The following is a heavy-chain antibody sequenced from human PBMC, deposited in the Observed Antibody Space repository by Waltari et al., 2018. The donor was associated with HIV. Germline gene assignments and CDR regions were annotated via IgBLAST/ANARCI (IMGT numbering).Heavy chain of an antibody. D-gene: IGHD5-18*01. V-gene: IGHV1-18*01. CDR1: GYDFTSYG. CDR2: IRAYDGKM. J-gene: IGHJ6*02. Sequence: QLLQSGPETRKPGAAVKISCKASGYDFTSYGITWVRRAPGVGLEWVGWIRAYDGKMDFGRKLKERVSLTTDTSTATAFLEVRSLTVDETAKYYCTKGGGSWIQETHYYKAFDVWGHGTTVIV. CDR3: TKGGGSWIQETHYYKAFDV.